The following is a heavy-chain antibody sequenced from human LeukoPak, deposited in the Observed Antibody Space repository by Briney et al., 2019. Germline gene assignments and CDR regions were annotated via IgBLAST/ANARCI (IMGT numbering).Heavy chain of an antibody. D-gene: IGHD3-3*01. CDR1: GFTLSDYG. CDR3: ARDLKSGYVVF. J-gene: IGHJ4*02. V-gene: IGHV3-33*01. Sequence: GRSLRLSCVASGFTLSDYGIHWVRQAPGKGLEWVAVIYDDGTKEHFADSVKGRFTISRDQSKNTAVLQMNSLRVEHTAVYYCARDLKSGYVVFWGQGTLVTVSS. CDR2: IYDDGTKE.